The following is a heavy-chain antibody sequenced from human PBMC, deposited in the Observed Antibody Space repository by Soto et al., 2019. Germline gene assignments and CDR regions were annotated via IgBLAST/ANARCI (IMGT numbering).Heavy chain of an antibody. V-gene: IGHV3-53*01. CDR3: ARDRYCTNGVCYFFDY. J-gene: IGHJ4*02. CDR2: IYSGGST. Sequence: PGGSLRLSCAASGFTVSSNYMSWVRQAPGKGLEWVSVIYSGGSTYYGDSVKGRFTISRDNSKNTLYLQMNSLRAEDTAVYYCARDRYCTNGVCYFFDYWGQGTLVTVSS. D-gene: IGHD2-8*01. CDR1: GFTVSSNY.